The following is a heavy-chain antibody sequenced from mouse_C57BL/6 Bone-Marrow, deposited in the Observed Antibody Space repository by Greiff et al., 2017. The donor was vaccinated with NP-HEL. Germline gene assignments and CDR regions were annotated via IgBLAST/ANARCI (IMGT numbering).Heavy chain of an antibody. CDR3: ARESYYYGSSYPAWFAY. CDR2: ISSGSSTI. CDR1: GFTFSDYG. D-gene: IGHD1-1*01. Sequence: EVKLMESGGGLVKPGGSLKLSCAASGFTFSDYGMHWVRQAPGKGLEWVAYISSGSSTIYYADTVKGRFTISRDNAKNTLFLQMTSLRSEDTAMYYCARESYYYGSSYPAWFAYWGQGTLVTVSA. V-gene: IGHV5-17*01. J-gene: IGHJ3*01.